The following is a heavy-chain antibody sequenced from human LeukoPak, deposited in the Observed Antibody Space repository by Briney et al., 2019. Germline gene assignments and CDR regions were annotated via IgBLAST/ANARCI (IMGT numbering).Heavy chain of an antibody. CDR1: GFTLKMYD. V-gene: IGHV3-48*02. Sequence: GGSLRLSCVASGFTLKMYDMNWVRQAPGKGLEWLSYINTGSTTKYYVESVQGRFTISRDNAKNSLFLQMNSLRHDDTAAYYCARDVFTNGRFDLWSQGTLVTVSS. CDR3: ARDVFTNGRFDL. J-gene: IGHJ4*02. CDR2: INTGSTTK. D-gene: IGHD2-8*01.